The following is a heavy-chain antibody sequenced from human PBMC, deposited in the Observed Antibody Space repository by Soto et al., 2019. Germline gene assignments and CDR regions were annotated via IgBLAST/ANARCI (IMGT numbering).Heavy chain of an antibody. D-gene: IGHD2-15*01. CDR3: ARAPGIGYCSGGSCYVPYYFDY. V-gene: IGHV1-69*13. J-gene: IGHJ4*02. CDR1: GGTFSSYA. Sequence: SVKVSCKASGGTFSSYAISWVRQAPGQGLEWMGGIIPIFGTANYAQKFQGRVTITADESTSTAYMELSSLRSEDTAVYYCARAPGIGYCSGGSCYVPYYFDYWGQGTLVTVSS. CDR2: IIPIFGTA.